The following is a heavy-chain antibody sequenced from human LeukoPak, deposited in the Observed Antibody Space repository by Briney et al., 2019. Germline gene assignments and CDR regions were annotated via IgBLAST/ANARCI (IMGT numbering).Heavy chain of an antibody. CDR3: AKMNVLTGYYTPNFDY. J-gene: IGHJ4*02. CDR1: GFTFSSYA. D-gene: IGHD3-9*01. CDR2: VRGSGGST. Sequence: PGGSLTLSCAASGFTFSSYAMSWVRQAPRKGLEWVSAVRGSGGSTYYADSLKGRFTISRDNSKNTLYLQMSSLSAEDTAVYYCAKMNVLTGYYTPNFDYWGQGTLVTVSS. V-gene: IGHV3-23*01.